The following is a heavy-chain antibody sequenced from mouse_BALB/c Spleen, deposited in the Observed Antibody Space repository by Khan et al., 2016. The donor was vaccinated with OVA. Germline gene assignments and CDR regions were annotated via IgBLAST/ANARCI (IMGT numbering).Heavy chain of an antibody. CDR1: GYTFTVYY. J-gene: IGHJ3*01. V-gene: IGHV1-77*01. CDR3: ARRNYFGYTFAY. Sequence: QVQLKQSGAELARPGASVKLSCTASGYTFTVYYINWVKQRTGQGLEWIGEISPGSGDTYYNERFMGKATLTADKSSSTAYMQLSSLTSEASAVYSCARRNYFGYTFAYWGQGTLVTVSA. CDR2: ISPGSGDT. D-gene: IGHD1-2*01.